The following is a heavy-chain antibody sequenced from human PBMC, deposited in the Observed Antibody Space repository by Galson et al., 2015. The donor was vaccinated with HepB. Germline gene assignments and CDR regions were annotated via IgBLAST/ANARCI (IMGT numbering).Heavy chain of an antibody. Sequence: SLRLSCAASGFTFSSYAMSWVRQAPGKGLEWISFVKSPGSGLDWLSFRKSSGSDKTYANAVKGRFTISRDDSTKTIFLQMESLRVDDTAVYYCARDGSHYELDLWGQGTRVTVSS. CDR3: ARDGSHYELDL. J-gene: IGHJ5*02. D-gene: IGHD2-15*01. CDR2: GSGLDWLSFRKSSGSDK. CDR1: GFTFSSYA. V-gene: IGHV3-23*01.